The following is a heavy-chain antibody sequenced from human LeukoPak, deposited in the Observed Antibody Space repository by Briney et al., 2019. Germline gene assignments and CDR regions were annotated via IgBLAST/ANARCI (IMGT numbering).Heavy chain of an antibody. CDR1: GFTFSSYA. D-gene: IGHD3-22*01. CDR3: AKDGRITMIVVVISYFDY. V-gene: IGHV3-23*01. J-gene: IGHJ4*02. CDR2: ISGSGGST. Sequence: GGSLRLSCAASGFTFSSYAMSWVRQAPGKGLEWVSAISGSGGSTYYADSVEGRFTISRDNSKNTLYLQMNSLRAEDTAVYYCAKDGRITMIVVVISYFDYWGQGTLVTVSS.